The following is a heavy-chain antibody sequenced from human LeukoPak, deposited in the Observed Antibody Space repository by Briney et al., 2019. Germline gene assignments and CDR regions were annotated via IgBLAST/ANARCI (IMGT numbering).Heavy chain of an antibody. CDR3: AKQGTYYDYVWGSYRFAYYFDY. CDR2: ISYDGSNK. D-gene: IGHD3-16*02. J-gene: IGHJ4*02. V-gene: IGHV3-30*18. Sequence: GGSLRLSCVVSGLTSTGYSMTWVRQAPGKGLEWVAVISYDGSNKYYADSVKGRFTISRDNSKNTLYLQMNSLRAEDTAVYYCAKQGTYYDYVWGSYRFAYYFDYWGQRTLVTVSS. CDR1: GLTSTGYS.